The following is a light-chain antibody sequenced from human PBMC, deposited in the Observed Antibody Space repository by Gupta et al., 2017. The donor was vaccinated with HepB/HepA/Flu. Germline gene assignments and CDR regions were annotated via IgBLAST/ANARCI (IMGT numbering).Light chain of an antibody. CDR2: SNN. CDR3: AAWDDSLNGYVV. J-gene: IGLJ2*01. Sequence: QSVLTPPPSASGTPGQRVTISCSGSTSNIGRNPVNWYQQLPGTAPKLLIYSNNQRPSGVPDRFSGSKSGTSASLAISGLQSEDEAYYYCAAWDDSLNGYVVFGGGTKLTVL. CDR1: TSNIGRNP. V-gene: IGLV1-44*01.